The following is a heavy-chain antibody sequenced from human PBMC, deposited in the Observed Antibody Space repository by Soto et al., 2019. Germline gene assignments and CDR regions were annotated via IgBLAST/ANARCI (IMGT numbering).Heavy chain of an antibody. CDR1: GGSISSYY. V-gene: IGHV4-59*01. CDR2: IYYSGST. D-gene: IGHD3-22*01. CDR3: ARGGYYYLFDY. J-gene: IGHJ4*02. Sequence: TSETLSLTCTVSGGSISSYYWSWIRQPPGKGLEWIGYIYYSGSTNYNPSLKSRVTIPVDTSKNQFSLKLSSVTAADTAVYYCARGGYYYLFDYWGQGTLVTVSS.